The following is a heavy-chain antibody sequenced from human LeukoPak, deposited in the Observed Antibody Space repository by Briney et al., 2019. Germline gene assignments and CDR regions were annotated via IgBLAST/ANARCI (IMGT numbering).Heavy chain of an antibody. D-gene: IGHD3-22*01. Sequence: SETLSLTCAVYGGSFSGYYWSWIRQPPGKGLEWIGEINHSGSTNYNPSLKSRVTISVDTSKNQFSLKLSSVTAADTAVYYCARDNDSRALSDYWGQGTLVTVSS. CDR2: INHSGST. J-gene: IGHJ4*02. CDR1: GGSFSGYY. V-gene: IGHV4-34*01. CDR3: ARDNDSRALSDY.